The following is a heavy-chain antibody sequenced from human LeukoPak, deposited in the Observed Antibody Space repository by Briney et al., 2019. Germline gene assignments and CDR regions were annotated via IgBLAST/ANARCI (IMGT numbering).Heavy chain of an antibody. CDR1: GYTFTSYG. Sequence: GASVKVSCKASGYTFTSYGISWVRQAPGQGLEWMGWISAYNGNTNYAQKLQGRVTMTTDTSTSTAYMELRSLRSDDTAAYYCARLRYSGSYYSVIDYWGQGTLVTVSS. J-gene: IGHJ4*02. CDR3: ARLRYSGSYYSVIDY. CDR2: ISAYNGNT. D-gene: IGHD1-26*01. V-gene: IGHV1-18*01.